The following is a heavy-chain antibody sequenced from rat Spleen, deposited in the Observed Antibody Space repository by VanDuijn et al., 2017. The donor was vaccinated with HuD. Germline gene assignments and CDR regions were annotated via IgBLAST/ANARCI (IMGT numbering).Heavy chain of an antibody. CDR2: ISYDGSTP. V-gene: IGHV5-29*01. CDR3: AXRKLXXGFDX. Sequence: EVRLVESGGGLVQPGRSMKLSCAASGFTFSNYDMVWVRQAPTKGLKWVASISYDGSTPYYRDSVKGRFTISRDFAKSTQYLQMDSLRSEDTATXYCAXRKLXXGFDXXXQGVMVTVSS. D-gene: IGHD1-6*01. CDR1: GFTFSNYD. J-gene: IGHJ2*01.